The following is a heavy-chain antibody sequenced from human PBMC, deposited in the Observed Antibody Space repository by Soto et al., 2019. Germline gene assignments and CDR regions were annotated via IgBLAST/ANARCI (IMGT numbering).Heavy chain of an antibody. D-gene: IGHD4-17*01. V-gene: IGHV1-18*04. CDR3: ARVVKAGDYGDYGRYYFDY. CDR2: ISAYSGNT. Sequence: GPSVKVSCTASGYTFTSYGITWVRQAPGQGLEWMGWISAYSGNTNYAQKLQGRLTMTTDTSTNTAYMELRSLRSDDTAVYYCARVVKAGDYGDYGRYYFDYWGHGTLVTVSS. CDR1: GYTFTSYG. J-gene: IGHJ4*01.